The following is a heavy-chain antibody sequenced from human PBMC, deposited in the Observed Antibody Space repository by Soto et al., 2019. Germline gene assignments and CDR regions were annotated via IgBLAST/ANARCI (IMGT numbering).Heavy chain of an antibody. Sequence: EVQLVESGGGLVQPGGSLRLSCAASGFTFSSYYAHWVRQAPGKGLVWVSRINSDGSIADYADSVKGRFTISRDNAKNSLYLQMNSLRAEDTAVYYCARDLSPNVYGCAYYMDVWGKWTTFTVSS. V-gene: IGHV3-74*01. CDR1: GFTFSSYY. J-gene: IGHJ6*03. CDR2: INSDGSIA. D-gene: IGHD4-17*01. CDR3: ARDLSPNVYGCAYYMDV.